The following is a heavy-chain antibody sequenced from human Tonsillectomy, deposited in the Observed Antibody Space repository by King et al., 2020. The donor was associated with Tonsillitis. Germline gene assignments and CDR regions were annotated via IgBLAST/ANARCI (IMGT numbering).Heavy chain of an antibody. CDR3: ARGIDFWSGSLGPNFDY. D-gene: IGHD3-3*01. V-gene: IGHV3-21*01. CDR1: GFTFSNYR. Sequence: VQLVESGGGLVKPGGSQRLSCAASGFTFSNYRMTWVRQAPGKGLEWLSSISSSSSYIYYADSVKGRFTISRDNAKNSLYLQMNSLRAEDTAVYYCARGIDFWSGSLGPNFDYWGQGTLVTVSS. J-gene: IGHJ4*02. CDR2: ISSSSSYI.